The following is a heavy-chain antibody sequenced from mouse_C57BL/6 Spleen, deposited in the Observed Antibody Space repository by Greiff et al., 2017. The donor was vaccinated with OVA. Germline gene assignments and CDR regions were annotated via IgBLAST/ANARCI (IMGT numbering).Heavy chain of an antibody. CDR3: ARWSYSNYLVYAMDY. D-gene: IGHD2-5*01. Sequence: VQLQQSGAELVKPGASVKLSCKASGYTFTSYWMQWVKQRPGQGLEWIGDIDPSDSYTNYNQKFKGKATLTVDTSSSTAYMQLSSLTSEDSAVYYCARWSYSNYLVYAMDYWGQGTSVTVSS. CDR1: GYTFTSYW. CDR2: IDPSDSYT. V-gene: IGHV1-50*01. J-gene: IGHJ4*01.